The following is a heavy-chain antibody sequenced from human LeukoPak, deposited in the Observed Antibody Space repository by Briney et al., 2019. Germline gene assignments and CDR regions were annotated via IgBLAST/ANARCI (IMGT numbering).Heavy chain of an antibody. CDR2: ISYDGSNT. V-gene: IGHV3-30*03. CDR1: GFMFSSYR. D-gene: IGHD3-22*01. Sequence: GTSLRLSCAASGFMFSSYRMHWVRQTPGKGLEWVAVISYDGSNTYYADSVRARFTIFRDDSKNTLYLQMNRLRPEDTAVYYCARGESFYYDTKTMGDFDYWGQGMLVTVSS. J-gene: IGHJ4*02. CDR3: ARGESFYYDTKTMGDFDY.